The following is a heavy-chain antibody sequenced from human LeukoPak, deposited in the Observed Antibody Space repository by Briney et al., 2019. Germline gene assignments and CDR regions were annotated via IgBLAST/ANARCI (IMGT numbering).Heavy chain of an antibody. Sequence: GGSLRLSCTASGFTFGDYAMSWVRQAPGKGLEWVSYISSSGSTIYYADSVKGRFTISRDNAKNSLYLQMNSLRAEDTAVYYCARSGYCSSTSCPYGMDVWGQGTTVTVSS. D-gene: IGHD2-2*01. V-gene: IGHV3-11*01. CDR1: GFTFGDYA. CDR3: ARSGYCSSTSCPYGMDV. CDR2: ISSSGSTI. J-gene: IGHJ6*02.